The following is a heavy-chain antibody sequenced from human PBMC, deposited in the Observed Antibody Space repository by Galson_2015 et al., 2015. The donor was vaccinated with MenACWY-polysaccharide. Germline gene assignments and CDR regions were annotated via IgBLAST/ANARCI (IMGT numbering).Heavy chain of an antibody. CDR2: ISSDGSST. CDR1: GFTFSSYW. CDR3: ARVQGGYSNDWLPPYYFDY. V-gene: IGHV3-74*01. D-gene: IGHD6-13*01. Sequence: SLRLSCAASGFTFSSYWMHWVRHVPGKGLVWVSRISSDGSSTSYADSVKGRFTISRDNAKNTLHLQMNSLRVEDTAVYYCARVQGGYSNDWLPPYYFDYWGQGTLVTVSS. J-gene: IGHJ4*02.